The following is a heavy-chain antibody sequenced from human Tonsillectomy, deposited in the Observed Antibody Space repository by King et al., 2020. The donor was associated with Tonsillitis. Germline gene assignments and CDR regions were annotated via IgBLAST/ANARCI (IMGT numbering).Heavy chain of an antibody. D-gene: IGHD4-17*01. J-gene: IGHJ4*02. CDR2: ISGSGGST. V-gene: IGHV3-23*04. CDR1: GVTFSSYA. Sequence: VQLVESGGGLVQPGGSLRLSCAASGVTFSSYAMSWVRQAPGKGLEWVSAISGSGGSTYYADSLKGRFTMSRDNSKNTLYLQMNSLRAEDTAVYYCAKCWGDYRIIDYWGQGTLVTVSS. CDR3: AKCWGDYRIIDY.